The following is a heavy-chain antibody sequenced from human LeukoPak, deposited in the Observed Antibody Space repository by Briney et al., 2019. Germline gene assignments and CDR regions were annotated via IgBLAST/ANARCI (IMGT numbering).Heavy chain of an antibody. CDR2: IYPGDSDT. D-gene: IGHD6-13*01. CDR1: GCRFTSYW. V-gene: IGHV5-51*01. CDR3: ARWSSWYKYFDY. J-gene: IGHJ4*02. Sequence: GESLEISCQGSGCRFTSYWIGWVRQMPGKGLEWMGIIYPGDSDTRYSPSFQGQVTISADKSISTAYLQWSSLKASDTAMYYCARWSSWYKYFDYWGQGTLVTVSS.